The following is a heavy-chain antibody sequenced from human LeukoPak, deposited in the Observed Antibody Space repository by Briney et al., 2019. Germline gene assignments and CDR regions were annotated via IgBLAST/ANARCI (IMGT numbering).Heavy chain of an antibody. CDR1: GGSLRGYY. J-gene: IGHJ4*02. CDR2: INHSGST. Sequence: SETLSLTCAVYGGSLRGYYWGWIRQPPGHRLEWIGEINHSGSTNYSPSLKRRVTISVDTSKNQFSLKLSSVTAADTAVYSCASVRDTYYYDSSGQQFDYWGQGTLVTVSS. D-gene: IGHD3-22*01. V-gene: IGHV4-34*01. CDR3: ASVRDTYYYDSSGQQFDY.